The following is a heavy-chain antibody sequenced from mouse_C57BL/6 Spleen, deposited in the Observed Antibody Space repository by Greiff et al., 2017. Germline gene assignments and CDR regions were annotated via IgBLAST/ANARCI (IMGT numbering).Heavy chain of an antibody. CDR2: INPSTGGT. Sequence: EVQLQQSGPELVKPGASVKISCKASGYSFTGYYMNWVKQSPEKSLEWIGEINPSTGGTTYNQKFKAKATLTVDKSSSTAYMQLKSLTSEDSAVYYCARDYYYGSSYRYFDVWGTGTTVTVSS. CDR3: ARDYYYGSSYRYFDV. V-gene: IGHV1-42*01. J-gene: IGHJ1*03. D-gene: IGHD1-1*01. CDR1: GYSFTGYY.